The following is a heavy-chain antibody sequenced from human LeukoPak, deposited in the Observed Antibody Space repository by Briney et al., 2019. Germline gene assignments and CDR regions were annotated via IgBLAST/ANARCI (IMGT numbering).Heavy chain of an antibody. Sequence: GGSLRLSRAASGFTFSSSAMSWVRQAPGRGLEWVSAISNNGGYTYYADSVQGRFTISRDNSKSTLCLQMNSLRAEDTAVYYCAKQLGYCSDGSCYFPYWGQGTLVTVSS. CDR1: GFTFSSSA. CDR2: ISNNGGYT. J-gene: IGHJ4*02. D-gene: IGHD2-15*01. CDR3: AKQLGYCSDGSCYFPY. V-gene: IGHV3-23*01.